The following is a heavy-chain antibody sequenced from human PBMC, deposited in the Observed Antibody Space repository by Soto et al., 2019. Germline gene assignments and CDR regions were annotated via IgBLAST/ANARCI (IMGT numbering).Heavy chain of an antibody. V-gene: IGHV3-49*03. CDR2: IRSKAYGGTT. D-gene: IGHD3-9*01. J-gene: IGHJ4*02. Sequence: GVLRLSCTASGFTFGDYAMSWFRQAPGKGLEWVGFIRSKAYGGTTEYAASVKGRSTISRDDSKSIAYLQMNSLKTEDTAVYYCTRDSNYDILTGYYTIDYWGPGTLVTVSS. CDR1: GFTFGDYA. CDR3: TRDSNYDILTGYYTIDY.